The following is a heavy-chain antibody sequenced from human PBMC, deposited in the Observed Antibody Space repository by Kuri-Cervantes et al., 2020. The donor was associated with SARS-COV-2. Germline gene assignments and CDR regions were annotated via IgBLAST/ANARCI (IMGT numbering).Heavy chain of an antibody. CDR2: IYYSGST. D-gene: IGHD4-17*01. V-gene: IGHV4-59*01. Sequence: GSLRLSCTVSGGSISSYYWSWIRQPPGKGLEWIGYIYYSGSTNYNHSLKSRVTISVDTSKNQFSLKLSSVTAADTAVYYCARELGLTTVNWFDPWGQGTLVTVSS. J-gene: IGHJ5*02. CDR3: ARELGLTTVNWFDP. CDR1: GGSISSYY.